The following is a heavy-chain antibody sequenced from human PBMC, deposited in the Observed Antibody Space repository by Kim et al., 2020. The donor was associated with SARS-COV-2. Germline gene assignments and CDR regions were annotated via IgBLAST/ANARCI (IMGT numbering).Heavy chain of an antibody. Sequence: SETLSLTCTVSAGSISSYYWSWIRQPPGKGLEWIGYIYYSGSTNYNPSLKSRVTISVDTSKNQFSLKLSSVTAADTAVYYCARANSGVPRKNYYGMDVWGQGTTVTVSS. V-gene: IGHV4-59*13. CDR3: ARANSGVPRKNYYGMDV. J-gene: IGHJ6*02. CDR1: AGSISSYY. D-gene: IGHD7-27*01. CDR2: IYYSGST.